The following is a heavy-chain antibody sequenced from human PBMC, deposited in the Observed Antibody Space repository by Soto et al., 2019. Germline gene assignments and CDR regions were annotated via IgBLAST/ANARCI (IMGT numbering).Heavy chain of an antibody. Sequence: GASVKVSCKGSGYTFTSYGFNWVRQAPGQGLEWMGWISAYNGQRNYAQKFQDRVTMTIETSTRTAYMELRSLRSDDTAVYYCTRATYMVVAPDAIYKFDNSGRGTQVTVSS. CDR3: TRATYMVVAPDAIYKFDN. CDR2: ISAYNGQR. CDR1: GYTFTSYG. V-gene: IGHV1-18*01. D-gene: IGHD2-15*01. J-gene: IGHJ4*02.